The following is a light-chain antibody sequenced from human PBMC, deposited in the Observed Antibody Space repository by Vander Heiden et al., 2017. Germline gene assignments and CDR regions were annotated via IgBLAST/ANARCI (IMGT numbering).Light chain of an antibody. CDR2: END. V-gene: IGLV1-51*02. Sequence: QSVLTQPPSVSATPRQKVTISCSGRTSNIGSNFVSWYQQLPGMAPKLLIYENDKRPSGIPDRFSGSRSATSATLGIPGLQTGDEATYFCATWDDTLNAEVFGGGTTVTVL. CDR3: ATWDDTLNAEV. J-gene: IGLJ2*01. CDR1: TSNIGSNF.